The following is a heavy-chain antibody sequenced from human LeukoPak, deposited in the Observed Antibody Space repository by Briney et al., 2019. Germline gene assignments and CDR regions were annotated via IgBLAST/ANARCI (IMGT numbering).Heavy chain of an antibody. Sequence: ASVTVSCTASGYTFTGYYMHWVRQAPGQGLEWMGWINPNSGGTNYAQKFQGRVTMTRDTSISTAYMELSRLRSDDTAVYYCARAGGDSYGFEGFDYWGQGTLVTVSS. V-gene: IGHV1-2*02. CDR1: GYTFTGYY. J-gene: IGHJ4*02. CDR3: ARAGGDSYGFEGFDY. D-gene: IGHD5-18*01. CDR2: INPNSGGT.